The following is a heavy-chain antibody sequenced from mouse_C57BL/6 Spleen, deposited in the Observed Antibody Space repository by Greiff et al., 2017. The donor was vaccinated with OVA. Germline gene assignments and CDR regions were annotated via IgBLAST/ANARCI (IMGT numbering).Heavy chain of an antibody. D-gene: IGHD4-1*01. CDR3: VRGGDWDERGYYYAMDY. J-gene: IGHJ4*01. V-gene: IGHV10-3*01. Sequence: EVQLVESGGGLVQPKGSLKLSCAASGFTFNTYAMHWVRQAPGKGLEWVARIRSKSSNYATYYADSVKDRFTISRDDSQSMLYLQMNNLKTEDTAMYYCVRGGDWDERGYYYAMDYWGQGTSVTVSS. CDR1: GFTFNTYA. CDR2: IRSKSSNYAT.